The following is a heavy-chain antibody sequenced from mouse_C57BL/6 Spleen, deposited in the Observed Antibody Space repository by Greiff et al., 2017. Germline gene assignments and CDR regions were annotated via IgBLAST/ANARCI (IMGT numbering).Heavy chain of an antibody. V-gene: IGHV1-80*01. J-gene: IGHJ3*01. CDR2: IYPGDGDT. Sequence: QVQLKQSGAELVKPGASVKISCKASGYAFSSYWMNWVKQRPGKGLEWIGQIYPGDGDTNYNGKFKGKATLTADKSSSTAYMQLSSLTSEDSAVYFCASREGDGYPFAYWGQGTLVTVSA. D-gene: IGHD2-3*01. CDR1: GYAFSSYW. CDR3: ASREGDGYPFAY.